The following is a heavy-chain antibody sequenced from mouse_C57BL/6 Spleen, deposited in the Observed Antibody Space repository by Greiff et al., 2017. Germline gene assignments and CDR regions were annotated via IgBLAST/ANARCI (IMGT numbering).Heavy chain of an antibody. CDR1: GYTFTDYY. D-gene: IGHD2-1*01. J-gene: IGHJ2*01. CDR3: ARGNHYFDY. CDR2: INPYNGGT. V-gene: IGHV1-19*01. Sequence: VQLQQSGPVLVKPGASVKMSCKASGYTFTDYYMNWVKQSHGKSLEWIGVINPYNGGTSYNQKFKGKATLTVDKSSSTAYMELNSLTSEDSAVYYCARGNHYFDYWGQGTTLTVSS.